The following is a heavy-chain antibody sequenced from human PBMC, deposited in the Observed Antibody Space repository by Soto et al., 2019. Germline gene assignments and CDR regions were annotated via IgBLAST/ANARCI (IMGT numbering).Heavy chain of an antibody. CDR1: GFTFSSYA. V-gene: IGHV3-23*01. D-gene: IGHD1-26*01. CDR3: AKDFSGSYRPEYYFDY. J-gene: IGHJ4*02. Sequence: EVQLLESGGGLVQPGGSLRLSCAASGFTFSSYAMSWVRQAPGKGLEWVSAISGSGGSTYYADSVKGRFTISRDNSKNTLYLQMNSLRAEDTAVYYCAKDFSGSYRPEYYFDYWGQGTLVTVSS. CDR2: ISGSGGST.